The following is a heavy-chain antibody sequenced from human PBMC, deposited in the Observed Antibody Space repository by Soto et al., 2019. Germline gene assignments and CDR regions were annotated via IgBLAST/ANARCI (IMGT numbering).Heavy chain of an antibody. J-gene: IGHJ5*02. CDR2: IYDTGST. D-gene: IGHD3-9*01. CDR1: GSDITTYY. CDR3: ARCPIDHNWFDP. V-gene: IGHV4-59*01. Sequence: SETLSLTCTVSGSDITTYYWSWLRQSPGKGLEWIGHIYDTGSTTYNPSLKSRVTISVDTSNKQFSLRLTSVTAADTAVYYCARCPIDHNWFDPWGQGTLVTVSS.